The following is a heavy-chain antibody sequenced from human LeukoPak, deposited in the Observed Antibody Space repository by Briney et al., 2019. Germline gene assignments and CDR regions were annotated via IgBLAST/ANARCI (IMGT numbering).Heavy chain of an antibody. Sequence: GASVKVSCKASGYTFTGYYMHWVRQAPGQGLEWMGWINPNSGGTNYAQKFQGRVTMTRDTSISTAYMELSRLRSDDTAVYYCARVAPRITMVRGKYYMDVWGKGTTVTVSS. CDR2: INPNSGGT. J-gene: IGHJ6*03. CDR1: GYTFTGYY. D-gene: IGHD3-10*01. CDR3: ARVAPRITMVRGKYYMDV. V-gene: IGHV1-2*02.